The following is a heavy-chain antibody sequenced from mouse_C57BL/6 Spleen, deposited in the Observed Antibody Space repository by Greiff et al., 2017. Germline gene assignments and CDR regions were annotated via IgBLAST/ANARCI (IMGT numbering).Heavy chain of an antibody. CDR3: AKAGTDAY. V-gene: IGHV1-19*01. CDR2: INPYNGGT. J-gene: IGHJ3*01. CDR1: GYTFTDYY. Sequence: DVQLQESGPVLVKPGASVKMSCKASGYTFTDYYMNWVKQSHGKSLEWIGVINPYNGGTSYNQKFKGKATLTVDKSSSTAYMELNSLTSEVAAVYYCAKAGTDAYWGQGTLVTVSA. D-gene: IGHD4-1*01.